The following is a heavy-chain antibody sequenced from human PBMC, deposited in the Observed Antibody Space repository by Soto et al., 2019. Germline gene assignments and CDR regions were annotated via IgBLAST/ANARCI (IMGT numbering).Heavy chain of an antibody. D-gene: IGHD3-16*02. Sequence: ASVKVSCKASGYTFTSSYIHWVRQAPGQGLEWMGIINPSGGSTSYAQKFQGRVTMTRDTSTSTVYMELSSLRSEDTAVYYCARSVSAADAFDIWGQGTMVTVSS. CDR1: GYTFTSSY. J-gene: IGHJ3*02. CDR2: INPSGGST. V-gene: IGHV1-46*03. CDR3: ARSVSAADAFDI.